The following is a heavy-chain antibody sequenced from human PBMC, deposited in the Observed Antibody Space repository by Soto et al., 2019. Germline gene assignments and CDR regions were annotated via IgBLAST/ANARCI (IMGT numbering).Heavy chain of an antibody. Sequence: SETLSLTCAVYGGSFSGYYWSWIRQPPGKGLEWIGEINHSGGTNYNPSLKSRVTISVDTSKNQFSLKLSSVTAADTAVYYCARYSSSPSGWFDPWGQGTLVTVSS. V-gene: IGHV4-34*01. CDR1: GGSFSGYY. D-gene: IGHD6-13*01. J-gene: IGHJ5*02. CDR3: ARYSSSPSGWFDP. CDR2: INHSGGT.